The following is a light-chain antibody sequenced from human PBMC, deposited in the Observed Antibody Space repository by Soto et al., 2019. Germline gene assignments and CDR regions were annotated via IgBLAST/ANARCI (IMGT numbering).Light chain of an antibody. J-gene: IGLJ2*01. CDR2: SNN. Sequence: QSVLTQPPSASGTPGQRVTISCSGSSSNIGSHTVNWYQQLPGTAPKLLIYSNNQRSSGVPDRFSGSKSDTSASLAISGLQSEDEADYYCAAWDDSLDAHVVFGRGTKVTVL. CDR3: AAWDDSLDAHVV. CDR1: SSNIGSHT. V-gene: IGLV1-44*01.